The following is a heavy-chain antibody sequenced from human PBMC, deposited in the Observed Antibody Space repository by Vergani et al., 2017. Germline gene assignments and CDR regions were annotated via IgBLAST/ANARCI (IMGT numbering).Heavy chain of an antibody. Sequence: QVQLVQSGAEVKKPGSSVKVSCKASGGTFSSYAISWVRQAPGQGLEWMGGIIPIFGTANYAQKFQGRVTITADESTSTAYMELSSLRSEDTAVYYCAGVTVDYYGSGSFGLDAFDIWGQGTMVTVSS. CDR2: IIPIFGTA. CDR1: GGTFSSYA. CDR3: AGVTVDYYGSGSFGLDAFDI. V-gene: IGHV1-69*01. D-gene: IGHD3-10*01. J-gene: IGHJ3*02.